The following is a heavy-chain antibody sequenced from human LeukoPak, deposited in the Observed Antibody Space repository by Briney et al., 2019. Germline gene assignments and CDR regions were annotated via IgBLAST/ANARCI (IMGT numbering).Heavy chain of an antibody. V-gene: IGHV1-69*04. CDR3: ARGDGYNLDY. J-gene: IGHJ4*02. D-gene: IGHD5-24*01. Sequence: SVKVSCKASGGTFSSYAISWVRQAPGQGLEWMGRIIPILGIANYAQKFQGRVTITADKSTSTAYMELRSLRSEDTAVYYCARGDGYNLDYWGQGTLVTVSS. CDR1: GGTFSSYA. CDR2: IIPILGIA.